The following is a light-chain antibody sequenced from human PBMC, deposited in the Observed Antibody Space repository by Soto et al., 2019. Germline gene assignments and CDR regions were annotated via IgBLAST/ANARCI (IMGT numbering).Light chain of an antibody. CDR3: QQRSNWPS. J-gene: IGKJ4*01. CDR2: DAS. Sequence: EIVLTQSPATLSLSPGERATISCRASQSVSSYLAWYQQKPGQAPRLLIYDASNSATGIPARFSGSGSGTDFTLTISSLEPEDFAVYYCQQRSNWPSFGGGTKVEIK. V-gene: IGKV3-11*01. CDR1: QSVSSY.